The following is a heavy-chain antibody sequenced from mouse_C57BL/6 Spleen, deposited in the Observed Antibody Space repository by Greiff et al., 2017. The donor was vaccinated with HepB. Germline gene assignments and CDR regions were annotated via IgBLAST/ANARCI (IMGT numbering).Heavy chain of an antibody. D-gene: IGHD2-4*01. J-gene: IGHJ4*01. CDR1: GYTFTSYW. CDR2: IYPGSGST. Sequence: QVQLKQSGAELVKPGASVKMSCKASGYTFTSYWITWVKQRPGQGLEWIGDIYPGSGSTNYNEKFKSKATLTVDTSSSTAYMQLSSLTSEDSAVYYCASFYYDYPYAMDYWGQGTSVTVSS. V-gene: IGHV1-55*01. CDR3: ASFYYDYPYAMDY.